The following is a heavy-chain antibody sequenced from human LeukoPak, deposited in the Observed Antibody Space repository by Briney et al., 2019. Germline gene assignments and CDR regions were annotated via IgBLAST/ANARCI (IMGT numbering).Heavy chain of an antibody. D-gene: IGHD4-17*01. CDR1: GYSFSRNW. J-gene: IGHJ4*02. CDR3: ARLFGDGFDY. V-gene: IGHV5-51*01. CDR2: IYVGDTDV. Sequence: GESLKISCKGSGYSFSRNWLGWVRQMPGKGLEWRGIIYVGDTDVRYSPSFQGQVTISADKSISTAYLQWSSLKASATAMYYCARLFGDGFDYWGQGTLVTVSS.